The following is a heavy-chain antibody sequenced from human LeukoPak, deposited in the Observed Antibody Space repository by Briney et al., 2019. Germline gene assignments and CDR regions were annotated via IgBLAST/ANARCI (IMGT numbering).Heavy chain of an antibody. CDR1: GGSISSSSYY. D-gene: IGHD5-18*01. Sequence: PSETLSLTCTVSGGSISSSSYYWGWIRQPPGKGLEWIGSIYYSGSTYYNPSLKSRVTISVDTSKNQFSLRLSSVTAADTAVYYCARRSGYSSVDYWGQGTLVTVSS. CDR2: IYYSGST. CDR3: ARRSGYSSVDY. J-gene: IGHJ4*02. V-gene: IGHV4-39*01.